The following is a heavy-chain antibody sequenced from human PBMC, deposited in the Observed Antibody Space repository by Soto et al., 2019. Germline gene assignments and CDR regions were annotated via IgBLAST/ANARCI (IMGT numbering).Heavy chain of an antibody. CDR3: ARRDRAAGTDWWFDP. D-gene: IGHD6-13*01. J-gene: IGHJ5*02. CDR2: IYYSGST. CDR1: GGSISSSSLH. Sequence: SETLSLTCRVSGGSISSSSLHWGWIRQPPGKGLEWIGSIYYSGSTYYSPSLKSRVTISVDTSKNQFSLKLSSVTAADTAVYYCARRDRAAGTDWWFDPWGQGTLVTVSS. V-gene: IGHV4-39*01.